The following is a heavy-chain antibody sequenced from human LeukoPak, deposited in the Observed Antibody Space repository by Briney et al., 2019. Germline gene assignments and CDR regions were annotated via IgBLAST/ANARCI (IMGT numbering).Heavy chain of an antibody. J-gene: IGHJ4*02. CDR3: ARGGSLQFDF. D-gene: IGHD4-11*01. CDR2: IKADGSGK. CDR1: GFTFTSYW. V-gene: IGHV3-7*05. Sequence: GASLRLSCAASGFTFTSYWMSWVRQAPGKGLEWVANIKADGSGKYYVDSVKGRFTISRDNAKNSLYLQMNSLRAEDTAVYYCARGGSLQFDFWGQGTLVTVS.